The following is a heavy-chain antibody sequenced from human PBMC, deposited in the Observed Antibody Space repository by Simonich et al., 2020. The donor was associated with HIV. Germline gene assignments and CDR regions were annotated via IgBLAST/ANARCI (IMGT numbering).Heavy chain of an antibody. V-gene: IGHV4-38-2*01. D-gene: IGHD6-13*01. J-gene: IGHJ6*02. CDR3: ARVMQQQLDRYYYYRMDV. Sequence: QVQLQESGPGLVKPSETLSLTCDVSGYSISSGYYWGWIRQPPGKGLEWIRSVYQSGSAYSNPSLKSRVHISVDTSKNQFSQKLSSVTAADPAVYYCARVMQQQLDRYYYYRMDVWGQGTTVTVSS. CDR1: GYSISSGYY. CDR2: VYQSGSA.